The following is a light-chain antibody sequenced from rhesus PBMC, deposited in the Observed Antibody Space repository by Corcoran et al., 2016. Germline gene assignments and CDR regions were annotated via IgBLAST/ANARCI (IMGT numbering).Light chain of an antibody. J-gene: IGKJ4*01. CDR2: AAS. CDR3: IQYNSDPPT. V-gene: IGKV1-43*02. Sequence: DIQMTQSPSSLSASVGDRVTITCRASQGISTYLNWYQQKPGKAPKRLIYAASSLESGVPSRFSGSGSGTDFTLTISSLQPEDFATYFCIQYNSDPPTFGGGTKVEIK. CDR1: QGISTY.